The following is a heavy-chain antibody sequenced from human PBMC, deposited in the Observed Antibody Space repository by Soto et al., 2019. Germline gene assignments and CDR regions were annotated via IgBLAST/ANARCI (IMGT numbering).Heavy chain of an antibody. CDR2: ISYDGGNK. D-gene: IGHD1-26*01. J-gene: IGHJ3*02. CDR3: ARDLGGSYGGDAFDI. CDR1: GFTFSTYA. V-gene: IGHV3-30-3*01. Sequence: GGSLRLSCAASGFTFSTYAVHWVRQAPGKGLEWVALISYDGGNKYYADSVKGRFTISRDNSKDTLYLQMNSLRTEDTAVYYCARDLGGSYGGDAFDIWGQGTMVTVSS.